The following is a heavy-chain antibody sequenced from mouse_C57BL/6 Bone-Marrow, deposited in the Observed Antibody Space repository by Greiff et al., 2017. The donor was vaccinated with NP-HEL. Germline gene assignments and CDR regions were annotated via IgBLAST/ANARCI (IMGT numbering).Heavy chain of an antibody. Sequence: EVQGVESGPVLVKPGASVKMSCKASGYTFTDYYMNWVKQSHGKSLEWIGVINPYNGGTSYNQKFKGKATLTVDKSSSTAYMELNSLTSEDSAVYYCARGRLLRYWGQGTTLTVSS. V-gene: IGHV1-19*01. CDR2: INPYNGGT. D-gene: IGHD1-1*01. CDR3: ARGRLLRY. J-gene: IGHJ2*01. CDR1: GYTFTDYY.